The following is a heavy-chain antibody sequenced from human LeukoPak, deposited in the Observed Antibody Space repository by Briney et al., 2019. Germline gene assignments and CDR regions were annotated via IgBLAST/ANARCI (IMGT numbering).Heavy chain of an antibody. J-gene: IGHJ2*01. CDR2: IYSGGST. Sequence: GGSLRLSCAASGFTFSSYTMSWVRQAPGKGLEWVSVIYSGGSTYYADSVKGRFTISRHNSKNTLYLQMNSLRAEDTAVYYCARVVGYCSGGSCYSIHFDLWGRGALVTVSS. V-gene: IGHV3-53*04. CDR1: GFTFSSYT. CDR3: ARVVGYCSGGSCYSIHFDL. D-gene: IGHD2-15*01.